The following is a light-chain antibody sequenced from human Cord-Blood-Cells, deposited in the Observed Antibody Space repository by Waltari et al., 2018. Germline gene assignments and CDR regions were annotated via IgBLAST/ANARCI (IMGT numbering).Light chain of an antibody. J-gene: IGKJ1*01. CDR2: GAS. Sequence: EIVLTQSPGTLSLSQGERATLSCRASQSVSSSYLAWYQKKPGQAPRLLIYGASSRATGIPDRVSGSGSGTDFTLTISRLEPEDFAVYYCQQYGGSRTFGQGTKVEIK. CDR3: QQYGGSRT. CDR1: QSVSSSY. V-gene: IGKV3-20*01.